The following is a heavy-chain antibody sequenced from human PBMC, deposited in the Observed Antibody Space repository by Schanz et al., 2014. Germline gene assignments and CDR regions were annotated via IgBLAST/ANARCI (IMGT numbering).Heavy chain of an antibody. J-gene: IGHJ4*02. CDR1: GFTFSSYA. CDR2: ISGSGGST. V-gene: IGHV3-23*04. Sequence: EVQLVESGGGLIQPGGSLRLSCAASGFTFSSYAMSWVRQGPGKGREWVSAISGSGGSTYYADSVKGRFTISRDNSKSTLSRQMTSLRAEDTAVYYCAKSQVSSFDSWGQGTLVTVSS. CDR3: AKSQVSSFDS. D-gene: IGHD6-13*01.